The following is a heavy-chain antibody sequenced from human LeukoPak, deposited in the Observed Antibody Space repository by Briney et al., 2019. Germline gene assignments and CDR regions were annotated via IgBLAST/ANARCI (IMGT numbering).Heavy chain of an antibody. CDR2: IYSGDSDT. D-gene: IGHD3-10*01. CDR3: ARLDISILRGVHDGWFDP. CDR1: GNSFTNYW. Sequence: RGESLKISCKGSGNSFTNYWIAWVRQMPGKGLESMGIIYSGDSDTRYSPSFQGQVTISVDKSISTAHLQWSSLKASDTAMYYCARLDISILRGVHDGWFDPWGQGTLVTVSS. J-gene: IGHJ5*02. V-gene: IGHV5-51*01.